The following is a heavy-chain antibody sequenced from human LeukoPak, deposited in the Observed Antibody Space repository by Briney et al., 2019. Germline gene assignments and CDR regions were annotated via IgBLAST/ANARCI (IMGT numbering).Heavy chain of an antibody. CDR1: GGSISSGGYY. CDR3: ARDYYYDSSGYTPPDWYFDL. V-gene: IGHV4-31*03. D-gene: IGHD3-22*01. Sequence: SETLSLTCTVSGGSISSGGYYWSWIRQHPGKGLEWIGYIYYSGGTYYNPSLKSRVTISVDTSKNQFSLKLSSVTAADTAVYYCARDYYYDSSGYTPPDWYFDLWGRGTLVTVSS. CDR2: IYYSGGT. J-gene: IGHJ2*01.